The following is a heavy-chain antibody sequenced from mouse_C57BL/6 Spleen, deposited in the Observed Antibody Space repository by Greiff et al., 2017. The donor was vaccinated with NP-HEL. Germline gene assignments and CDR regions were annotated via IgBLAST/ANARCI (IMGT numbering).Heavy chain of an antibody. CDR3: ARRYYYGSSHYAMDY. D-gene: IGHD1-1*01. CDR2: INPSTGGT. J-gene: IGHJ4*01. Sequence: VQLQQSGPELVKPGASVKISCKASGYSFTGYYMNWVKQSPEKSLEWIGEINPSTGGTTYNQKFKAKATLTVDKSSSTAYMQLKSLTSEDSAVYYCARRYYYGSSHYAMDYWGQGTSVTVSS. V-gene: IGHV1-42*01. CDR1: GYSFTGYY.